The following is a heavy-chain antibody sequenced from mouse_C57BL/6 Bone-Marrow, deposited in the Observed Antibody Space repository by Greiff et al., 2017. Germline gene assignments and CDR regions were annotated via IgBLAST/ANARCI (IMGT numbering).Heavy chain of an antibody. CDR3: AISTMVTARFAY. Sequence: VQLQQPGAELVKPGASVKVSCKASGYTFTSYWMHWVKQRPGQGLEWIGRIHPSDSDTNYNQKFKGKATLTVDKSSSTAYMQLSSLTSEDSAVYYCAISTMVTARFAYWGQGTLVTVSA. J-gene: IGHJ3*01. V-gene: IGHV1-74*01. CDR2: IHPSDSDT. D-gene: IGHD2-2*01. CDR1: GYTFTSYW.